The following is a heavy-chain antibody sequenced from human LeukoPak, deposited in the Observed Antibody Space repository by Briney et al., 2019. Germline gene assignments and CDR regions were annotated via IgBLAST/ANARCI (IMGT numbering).Heavy chain of an antibody. CDR1: GFTFSSYW. V-gene: IGHV3-74*01. Sequence: PGGSLRLSCAASGFTFSSYWMHWVRRAPGKGLVWVSRINSDGSSTSYADSVKGRFTISRDNAKNSLYLQMNSLRAEDTAVYYCARAHNWKYGSFDFWGQGTLVTVSS. D-gene: IGHD1-7*01. CDR3: ARAHNWKYGSFDF. J-gene: IGHJ4*02. CDR2: INSDGSST.